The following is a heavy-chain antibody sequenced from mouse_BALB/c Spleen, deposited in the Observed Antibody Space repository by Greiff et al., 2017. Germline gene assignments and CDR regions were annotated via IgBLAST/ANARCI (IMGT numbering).Heavy chain of an antibody. CDR2: ISDGGSYT. V-gene: IGHV5-4*02. CDR3: ARDNLDY. J-gene: IGHJ2*01. CDR1: GFTFSDYY. Sequence: EVKLMESGGGLVKPGGSLKLSCAASGFTFSDYYMYWVRQTPEKRLEWVAPISDGGSYTYYPDSVKGRFTISRDNAKNNLYLQMSSLKSEDTAMYYCARDNLDYWGQGTTLTVSS.